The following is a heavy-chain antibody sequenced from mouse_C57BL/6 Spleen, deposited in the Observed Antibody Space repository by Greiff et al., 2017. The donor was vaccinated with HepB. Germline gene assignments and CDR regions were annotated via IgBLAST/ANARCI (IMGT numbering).Heavy chain of an antibody. CDR2: INPNNGGT. CDR3: ARGHYGSSLDY. Sequence: EVQLQQSGPELVKPGASVKISCKASGYTFTDYYMTWVKQSHGKSLEWIGDINPNNGGTSYTQKFKGKSTLTVDKSSSTAYMELRSLTSEDSAVYYCARGHYGSSLDYWGQGTTLTVSS. D-gene: IGHD1-1*01. V-gene: IGHV1-26*01. J-gene: IGHJ2*01. CDR1: GYTFTDYY.